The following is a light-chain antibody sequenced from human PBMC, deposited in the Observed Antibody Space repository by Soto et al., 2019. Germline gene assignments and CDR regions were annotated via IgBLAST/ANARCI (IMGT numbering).Light chain of an antibody. V-gene: IGLV1-40*01. CDR1: SSNIGANYD. CDR3: QSYDTGLSGSV. Sequence: QAVVTQPPSVSGAPGQRVTISCTGSSSNIGANYDVHWYQQLPGTAPKLLIYGNNNRPSGVPDRFSGSQSGTSASLAITGLQAEDEADYYCQSYDTGLSGSVFGTGTKLTVL. J-gene: IGLJ1*01. CDR2: GNN.